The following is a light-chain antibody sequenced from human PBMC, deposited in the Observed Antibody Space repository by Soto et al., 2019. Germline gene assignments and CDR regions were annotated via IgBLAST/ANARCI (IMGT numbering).Light chain of an antibody. CDR1: QSVSSY. V-gene: IGKV3-20*01. J-gene: IGKJ1*01. CDR3: QQYGSSLWT. Sequence: EIVMTQSPGTLSLSPGERATLSCRASQSVSSYLAWYQQKPGQVPRLIIYGASRRATGIPDRFSGSGSGTDFTLTISRLEPEDFAVYYCQQYGSSLWTFGQGTKVDIK. CDR2: GAS.